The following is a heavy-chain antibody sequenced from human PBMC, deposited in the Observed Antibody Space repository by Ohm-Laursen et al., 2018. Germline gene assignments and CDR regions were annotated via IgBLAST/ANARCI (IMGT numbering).Heavy chain of an antibody. CDR1: GFTFSSYG. CDR2: IWYDGSNK. CDR3: ARDRVNWGSFDY. Sequence: SLRLSCAASGFTFSSYGMHWVRQAPGKGLEWVAVIWYDGSNKYYADSVKGRFTISRDNSKNTLYLQMNSLRAEDTAVYYCARDRVNWGSFDYWGQGTLVTVSS. V-gene: IGHV3-33*01. D-gene: IGHD7-27*01. J-gene: IGHJ4*02.